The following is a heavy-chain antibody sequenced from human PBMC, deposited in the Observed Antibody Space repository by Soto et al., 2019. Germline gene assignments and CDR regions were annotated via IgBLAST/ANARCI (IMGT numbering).Heavy chain of an antibody. CDR3: ARDKGRGYRYGLLFDY. V-gene: IGHV3-30*03. J-gene: IGHJ4*02. Sequence: HPGGSLRLSCAASGFTFSSYGMHWVRQAPGKGLEWVAVISYDGSNKYYADSVKGRFTISRDNSKNTLYLQMNSLRAEDTAVYYCARDKGRGYRYGLLFDYWGQGTLVTVSS. CDR1: GFTFSSYG. D-gene: IGHD5-18*01. CDR2: ISYDGSNK.